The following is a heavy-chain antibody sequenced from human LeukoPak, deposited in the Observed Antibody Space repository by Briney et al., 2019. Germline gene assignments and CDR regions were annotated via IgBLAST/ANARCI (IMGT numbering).Heavy chain of an antibody. J-gene: IGHJ6*02. Sequence: GASVKVSCKASGYTFTYYYMHWVRQAPGQGLEWMGWINPNSGGTKYTQKFQGRVTMTRDTSISTVYMELSRLRSDDSAVYYCARVGYCSGGACYSGPMDVWGQGTTVTVSS. CDR1: GYTFTYYY. D-gene: IGHD2-15*01. CDR3: ARVGYCSGGACYSGPMDV. CDR2: INPNSGGT. V-gene: IGHV1-2*02.